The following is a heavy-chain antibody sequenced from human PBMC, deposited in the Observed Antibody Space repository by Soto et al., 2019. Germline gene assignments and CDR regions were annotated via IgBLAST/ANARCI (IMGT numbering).Heavy chain of an antibody. CDR2: IKEDGSEK. CDR1: GFSFGSYW. V-gene: IGHV3-7*01. CDR3: ARDEGCGGGSCHSIWRY. Sequence: EVQLVESGGGLVQPGGSLRLSCAASGFSFGSYWISWVRQAPGKGLEWVANIKEDGSEKYYVDSVKGRFTISRDNAKNSLYRQMSSLRAEDTAVYYCARDEGCGGGSCHSIWRYGGQGPLVTVSP. D-gene: IGHD2-15*01. J-gene: IGHJ4*02.